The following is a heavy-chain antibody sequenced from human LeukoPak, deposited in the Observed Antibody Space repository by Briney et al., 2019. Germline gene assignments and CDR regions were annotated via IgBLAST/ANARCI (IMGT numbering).Heavy chain of an antibody. Sequence: PSETLSLTCTVSGGSITSGGYYWSWLRQHPGKGLEWIGYIYYSGSTYYNPSLKSRVTISVDTSMNQFSLKLSSVTAADTAVYYCARDTKYAFDNWGQGTLVTVSS. V-gene: IGHV4-31*03. CDR3: ARDTKYAFDN. CDR2: IYYSGST. D-gene: IGHD2-2*01. CDR1: GGSITSGGYY. J-gene: IGHJ4*02.